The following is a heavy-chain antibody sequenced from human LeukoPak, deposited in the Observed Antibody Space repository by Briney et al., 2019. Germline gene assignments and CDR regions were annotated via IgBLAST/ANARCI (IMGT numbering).Heavy chain of an antibody. CDR3: ARERTTYYYDSSGYYYFDY. CDR1: GGSISSYY. CDR2: IYYTGST. Sequence: PSETLSLTCTVSGGSISSYYWSWIRQPPGKGLEWIGYIYYTGSTNYNPSLKSRVTMSVDTSKNQFSPKLSSVTAADTAVYYCARERTTYYYDSSGYYYFDYWGQGTLVTVSS. D-gene: IGHD3-22*01. J-gene: IGHJ4*02. V-gene: IGHV4-59*12.